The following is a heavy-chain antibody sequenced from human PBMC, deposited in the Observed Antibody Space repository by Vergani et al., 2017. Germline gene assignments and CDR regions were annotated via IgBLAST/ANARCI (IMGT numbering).Heavy chain of an antibody. CDR1: GFTFSSYS. J-gene: IGHJ6*03. V-gene: IGHV3-48*01. CDR2: ISSSSSTI. CDR3: ARDRGRYYYYYMDV. Sequence: EVQLVESGGELVQPGRPLRLSCTASGFTFSSYSMNWVRQAPGKGLEWVSYISSSSSTIYYADSVKGRFTISRDNAKNSLYLQMNSLRAEDTAVYYCARDRGRYYYYYMDVWGKGTTVTVSS.